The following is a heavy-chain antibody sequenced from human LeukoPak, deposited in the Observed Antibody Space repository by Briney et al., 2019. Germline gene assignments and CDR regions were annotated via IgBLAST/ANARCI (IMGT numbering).Heavy chain of an antibody. CDR1: GYTFTGYY. D-gene: IGHD1-20*01. CDR2: INPNSGGT. Sequence: ASVKVSCKASGYTFTGYYMHWVRQAPGQGLEWMGWINPNSGGTNYAQKFQGRVTMTRDMSTSTVYMELSSLRSEDTAVYYCARDREYNWNGSGAFDYWGQGTLVTVSS. CDR3: ARDREYNWNGSGAFDY. J-gene: IGHJ4*02. V-gene: IGHV1-2*02.